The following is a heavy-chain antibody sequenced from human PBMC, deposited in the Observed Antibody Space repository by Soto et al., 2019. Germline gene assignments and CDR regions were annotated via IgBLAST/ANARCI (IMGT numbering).Heavy chain of an antibody. D-gene: IGHD1-26*01. CDR3: ASERSSQYFDF. J-gene: IGHJ4*02. CDR1: GGTFSSHG. CDR2: IIPTFGTP. V-gene: IGHV1-69*06. Sequence: QVQLVQSGTVVQRRGSSVKVSCQASGGTFSSHGMAWVRQAPGQGLEWMGGIIPTFGTPTYGPKFQGRVTIPADKSTNTAYMELSSLRSEDTGVYYCASERSSQYFDFWGQGTLITVSS.